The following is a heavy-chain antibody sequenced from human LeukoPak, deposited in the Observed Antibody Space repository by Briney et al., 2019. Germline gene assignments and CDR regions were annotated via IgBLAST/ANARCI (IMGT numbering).Heavy chain of an antibody. CDR1: GGTFTSYG. V-gene: IGHV1-18*01. Sequence: ASVKVSCKASGGTFTSYGISWVRQAPGQGLEWMGWISAYNGNTNYAQKLQGRVTMTTDTSTSTAYMELRSLRSDDTAVYYCARVHYAPSLFDYWGQGTLVTVSS. CDR3: ARVHYAPSLFDY. J-gene: IGHJ4*02. D-gene: IGHD4-17*01. CDR2: ISAYNGNT.